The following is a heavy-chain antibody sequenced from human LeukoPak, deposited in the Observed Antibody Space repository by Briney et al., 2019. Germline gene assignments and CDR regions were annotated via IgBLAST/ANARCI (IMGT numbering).Heavy chain of an antibody. CDR2: IIPVLSTA. CDR3: ATTGGDIYYYYMDV. Sequence: SVKVSCKASGYTFSSYTYGISWVRQAPGQGLEWMGGIIPVLSTANYAQKFQDRVTITADESTSTTYMELSSLKSEDTAVYYCATTGGDIYYYYMDVWGKGPRSPSP. J-gene: IGHJ6*03. D-gene: IGHD3-16*01. V-gene: IGHV1-69*13. CDR1: GYTFSSYTYG.